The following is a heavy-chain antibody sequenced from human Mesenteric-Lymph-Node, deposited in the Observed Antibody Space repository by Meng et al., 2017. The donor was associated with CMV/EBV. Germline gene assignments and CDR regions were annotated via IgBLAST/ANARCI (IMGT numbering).Heavy chain of an antibody. CDR2: IESVGDGGAT. V-gene: IGHV3-15*04. CDR3: ATVGCATTTCFAGLFDY. Sequence: GESLKISCTASGFTFSNAWMNWVRQAPGRGLEWVGQIESVGDGGATDYAAPVRGRFTISRDDSKNTVYLQMNGLKTEDTAVYFCATVGCATTTCFAGLFDYWGQGTPVTVSS. CDR1: GFTFSNAW. J-gene: IGHJ4*02. D-gene: IGHD2-2*01.